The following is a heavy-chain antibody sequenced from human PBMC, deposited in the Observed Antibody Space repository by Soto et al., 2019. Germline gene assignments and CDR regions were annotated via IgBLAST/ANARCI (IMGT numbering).Heavy chain of an antibody. CDR3: ARVGIFTVVDNAFDI. CDR1: GGYFSDYY. CDR2: INHSGST. J-gene: IGHJ3*02. V-gene: IGHV4-34*01. Sequence: SETLSLTYAVDGGYFSDYYWNWILQPPGKGLEWIGEINHSGSTNYNPSLKSRVTISVDTSKNQFSLKLSSVTAADTAVYYCARVGIFTVVDNAFDIWGKGTLVTVSS. D-gene: IGHD2-15*01.